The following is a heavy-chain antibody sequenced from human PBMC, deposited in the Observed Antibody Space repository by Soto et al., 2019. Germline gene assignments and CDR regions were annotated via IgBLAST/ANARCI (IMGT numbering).Heavy chain of an antibody. Sequence: GESLRTSCKGYGYKFITNWIAWVLQRPGNGLEWMGIVYPGNSDTRYSPSFQGQVTILFDKSIDTAYLQWSSLKASDTAMYYCARYMLYDYVWGSTYGMDVWGQGTTVTVSS. CDR3: ARYMLYDYVWGSTYGMDV. D-gene: IGHD3-16*01. V-gene: IGHV5-51*01. CDR1: GYKFITNW. CDR2: VYPGNSDT. J-gene: IGHJ6*02.